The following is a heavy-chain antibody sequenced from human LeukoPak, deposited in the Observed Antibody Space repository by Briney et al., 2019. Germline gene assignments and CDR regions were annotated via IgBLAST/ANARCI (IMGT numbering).Heavy chain of an antibody. CDR1: GGSFSGYY. CDR3: ARRVGRWFGERAYYYNYMDV. J-gene: IGHJ6*03. CDR2: INHSGST. Sequence: SETLSLTCAVYGGSFSGYYWSWIRQPPGKGLEWIGEINHSGSTNYNPSLKSRVTISVDTSKNQFSLKLSSLTAADTAVYYCARRVGRWFGERAYYYNYMDVWGKGTTVTISS. D-gene: IGHD3-10*01. V-gene: IGHV4-34*01.